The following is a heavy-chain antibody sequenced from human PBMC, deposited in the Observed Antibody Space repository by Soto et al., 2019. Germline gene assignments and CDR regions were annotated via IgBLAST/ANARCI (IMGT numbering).Heavy chain of an antibody. V-gene: IGHV1-3*02. CDR2: SNGGNGFT. CDR3: ARLSYSDALDV. D-gene: IGHD4-17*01. CDR1: GYTFRSHG. J-gene: IGHJ6*02. Sequence: QVQLVQSGAGVRTPGASVKISCKASGYTFRSHGVQWVRQAPGQRLEWVGWSNGGNGFTKYSQEFQDRVTITRDTAASTIYMELHSLTSDDTAVYYCARLSYSDALDVWGQGTTVTVSS.